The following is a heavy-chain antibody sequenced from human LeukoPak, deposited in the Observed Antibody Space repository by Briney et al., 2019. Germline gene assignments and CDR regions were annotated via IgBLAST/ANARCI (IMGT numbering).Heavy chain of an antibody. V-gene: IGHV4-38-2*02. CDR3: ACGILPYYFDN. CDR1: GYSISSGYY. CDR2: IYHSGST. Sequence: SETLPLTCTVSGYSISSGYYWGWIRQPPGKGLEWIGSIYHSGSTYYNPSLKSRVTISVDTSKNQFSLKLSSVTAADTAMYYCACGILPYYFDNWGQGTLVTVSS. D-gene: IGHD2-21*01. J-gene: IGHJ4*02.